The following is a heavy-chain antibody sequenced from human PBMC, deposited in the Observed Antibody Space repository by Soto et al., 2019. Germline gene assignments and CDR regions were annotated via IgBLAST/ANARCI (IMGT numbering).Heavy chain of an antibody. Sequence: SETLSLTCAVYGGSFSGYYWSWIRQPPGKGLEWIGEINHSGSTNYNPSLKSRVTISVDTSKNQFSLKLSSVTAADTAVYYCAREVGYYDILTGHYYYGMDVWGQGTTVTVSS. CDR2: INHSGST. J-gene: IGHJ6*02. V-gene: IGHV4-34*01. CDR1: GGSFSGYY. D-gene: IGHD3-9*01. CDR3: AREVGYYDILTGHYYYGMDV.